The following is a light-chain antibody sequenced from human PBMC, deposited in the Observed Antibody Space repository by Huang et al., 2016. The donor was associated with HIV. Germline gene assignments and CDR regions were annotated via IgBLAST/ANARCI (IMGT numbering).Light chain of an antibody. CDR3: QQYDSSPRYT. CDR2: GAS. J-gene: IGKJ2*01. V-gene: IGKV3-20*01. CDR1: QSVSNTF. Sequence: IVLTQSPGTLSLSPGERATLPCRASQSVSNTFLAWYQQKPGQAPRLLIYGASNRATGIPDRFSGSGSGTDFTLTISRLETEDFAVYHCQQYDSSPRYTFGQGTKLEIK.